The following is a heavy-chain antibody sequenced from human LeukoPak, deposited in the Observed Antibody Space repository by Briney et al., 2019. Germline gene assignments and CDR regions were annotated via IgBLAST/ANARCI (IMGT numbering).Heavy chain of an antibody. Sequence: VASVKVSCKASGGTFSSYAISWVRQAPGQGLKWMGGIIPIFGTANYAQKFQGRVTITADKSTSTAYMELSSLRSEDTAVYYCAHTAMANCYYYYMNVWGKGTTVTVSS. CDR2: IIPIFGTA. CDR1: GGTFSSYA. J-gene: IGHJ6*03. V-gene: IGHV1-69*06. D-gene: IGHD5-18*01. CDR3: AHTAMANCYYYYMNV.